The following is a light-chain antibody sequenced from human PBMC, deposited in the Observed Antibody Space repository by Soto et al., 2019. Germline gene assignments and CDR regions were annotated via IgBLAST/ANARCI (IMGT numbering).Light chain of an antibody. J-gene: IGLJ3*02. CDR2: EVS. CDR1: SSDVGGYNY. V-gene: IGLV2-8*01. CDR3: SPYAGRNHVV. Sequence: QSVLTQPPSASGSPGQSVTISCTGTSSDVGGYNYVSWYQQHPGKAPKLMIYEVSERPSGVPDRFSGSKSGNTASLTVSGLQAEDEADCYCSPYAGRNHVVFGGGTKLTVL.